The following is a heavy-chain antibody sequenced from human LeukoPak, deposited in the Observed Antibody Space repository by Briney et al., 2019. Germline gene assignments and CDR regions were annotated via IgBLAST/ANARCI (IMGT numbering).Heavy chain of an antibody. CDR1: GYGFTSYW. CDR3: ARRSGWYYHFDY. V-gene: IGHV5-51*01. Sequence: GESLKIYCKGSGYGFTSYWIDWVRQMPGKGLEWMGIIYPGDSDTRYSPSFQGQVTISADKSISAAYLQWSSLKASDTAMYYCARRSGWYYHFDYWGQGTLVTVSS. D-gene: IGHD6-19*01. CDR2: IYPGDSDT. J-gene: IGHJ4*02.